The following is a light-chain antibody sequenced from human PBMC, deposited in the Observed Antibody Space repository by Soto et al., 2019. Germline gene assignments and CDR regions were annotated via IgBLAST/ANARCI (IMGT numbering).Light chain of an antibody. J-gene: IGKJ1*01. V-gene: IGKV1-5*03. CDR1: QSISSW. CDR2: KAS. Sequence: DIQMTQSPSTLSASVGDRVTITCRASQSISSWLAWYQQKPGKAPKFLIYKASSLESGVPSRFSGSGSGTEFTLTISSLQSEDFAIYYCQQYNNWPPWTFGQGTKGDIK. CDR3: QQYNNWPPWT.